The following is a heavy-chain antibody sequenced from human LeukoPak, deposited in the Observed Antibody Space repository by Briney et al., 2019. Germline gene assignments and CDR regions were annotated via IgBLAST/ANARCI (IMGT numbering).Heavy chain of an antibody. V-gene: IGHV3-33*01. Sequence: GGSLRLSCAASGFTFSSYGMRWVRQAPGKGLEWVAVIWYDGSNKYYADSVKGRFTISRDNSKNTLYLQMNSLRAEDTAAYYCARDEGRLTYYYDSSGYPYWGQGTLVTVSS. CDR2: IWYDGSNK. D-gene: IGHD3-22*01. CDR3: ARDEGRLTYYYDSSGYPY. CDR1: GFTFSSYG. J-gene: IGHJ4*02.